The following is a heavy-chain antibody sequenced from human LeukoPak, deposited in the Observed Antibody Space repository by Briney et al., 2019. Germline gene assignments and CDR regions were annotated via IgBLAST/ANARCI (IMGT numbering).Heavy chain of an antibody. CDR3: ARGGSYYYGSGNELDY. V-gene: IGHV1-8*01. CDR2: MNPNSGNT. Sequence: ASVKVSCKASGYTFTSYDINWVRQATGQGLEWMGWMNPNSGNTGYAQKFQGRVTMTRNTSISTAYMELSSLRSEDTAVYYCARGGSYYYGSGNELDYWGQGTLVTVPS. CDR1: GYTFTSYD. D-gene: IGHD3-10*01. J-gene: IGHJ4*02.